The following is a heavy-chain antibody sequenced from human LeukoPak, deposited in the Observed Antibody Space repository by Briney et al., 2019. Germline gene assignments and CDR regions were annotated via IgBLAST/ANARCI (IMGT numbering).Heavy chain of an antibody. V-gene: IGHV1-46*01. Sequence: ASVKVSCKASGYTFTGYYIHWVRQAPGQGLEWTGIINPSGGSTSYAQKFQGRVTMTRDMSTSTVYMELSSLRSEDTAVYYCARMRTVSLRPYYYMDVWGKGTTVTVSS. CDR3: ARMRTVSLRPYYYMDV. CDR1: GYTFTGYY. J-gene: IGHJ6*03. D-gene: IGHD3-16*01. CDR2: INPSGGST.